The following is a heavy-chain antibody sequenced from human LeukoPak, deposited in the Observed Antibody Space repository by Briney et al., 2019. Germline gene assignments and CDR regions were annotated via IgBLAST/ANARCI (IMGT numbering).Heavy chain of an antibody. CDR3: ANDLGYCSSTSCHFDS. D-gene: IGHD2-2*01. Sequence: GGSLRLSCAASGFTFSSYAMSWVRQAPGKGLEWVSAISGSGGSTYYADSVKGRFTISRDNSKNTLYLQMNSLRAEDTAVYYCANDLGYCSSTSCHFDSWGQGTLVTVSS. J-gene: IGHJ4*02. CDR2: ISGSGGST. CDR1: GFTFSSYA. V-gene: IGHV3-23*01.